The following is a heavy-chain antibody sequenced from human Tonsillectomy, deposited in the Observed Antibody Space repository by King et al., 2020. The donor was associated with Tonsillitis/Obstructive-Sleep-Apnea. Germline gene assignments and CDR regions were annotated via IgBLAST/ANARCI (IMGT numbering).Heavy chain of an antibody. Sequence: VQLVESGAEVKKPGESLRISCTGSGYSFTSYWINWVRQMPGKGLEWMGRIDPSDSYTKYSPSFQGHVTISADRSISTAFLQWSSLKASDTAIYYCARQLVPADSLNQWGQGTLVTVSS. CDR1: GYSFTSYW. CDR3: ARQLVPADSLNQ. J-gene: IGHJ4*02. CDR2: IDPSDSYT. D-gene: IGHD2-2*01. V-gene: IGHV5-10-1*03.